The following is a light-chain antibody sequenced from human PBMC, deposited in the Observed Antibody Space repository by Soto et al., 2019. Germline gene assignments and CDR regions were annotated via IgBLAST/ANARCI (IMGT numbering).Light chain of an antibody. V-gene: IGLV1-40*01. J-gene: IGLJ3*02. Sequence: QSVLMQPTSVSGAPGQRVIISCTGRSSNIGAGYDVHWYKQLPGTAPKLLIYGNTDRPSGVPDRFSGSKSGTSASLAITGRQAEAEADYYCQSYDRSLSGSVFGGGHKVTVL. CDR1: SSNIGAGYD. CDR3: QSYDRSLSGSV. CDR2: GNT.